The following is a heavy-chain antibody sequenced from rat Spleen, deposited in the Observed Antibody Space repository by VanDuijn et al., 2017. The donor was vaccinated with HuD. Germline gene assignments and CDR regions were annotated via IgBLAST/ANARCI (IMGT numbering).Heavy chain of an antibody. D-gene: IGHD1-2*01. CDR3: ARRGSYVHLWFAY. V-gene: IGHV5-34*01. CDR1: GFTFSDYG. CDR2: ISSSSGK. J-gene: IGHJ3*01. Sequence: EVQLVESGGGLVQPGRSLKLSCVASGFTFSDYGMNWIRQAPGKGLEWVAYISSSSGKIYYADTVKGRFTISKDNAKNTLYLQLSSLRSEDTALYHCARRGSYVHLWFAYWGQGTLVTVSS.